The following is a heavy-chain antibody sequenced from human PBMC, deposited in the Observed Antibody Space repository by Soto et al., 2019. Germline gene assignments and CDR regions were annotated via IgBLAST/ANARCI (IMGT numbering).Heavy chain of an antibody. Sequence: GGSLRLSCAASRFTFSSYAMSWVRQAPGKGLEWVSAITGSGYTTYYADSVKGRFTISRDNPKNTLYLQMNSLRAEDSALYYCAKAPRSSPDAFDIWGQGTMVTVSS. CDR1: RFTFSSYA. CDR2: ITGSGYTT. CDR3: AKAPRSSPDAFDI. V-gene: IGHV3-23*01. J-gene: IGHJ3*02. D-gene: IGHD2-2*01.